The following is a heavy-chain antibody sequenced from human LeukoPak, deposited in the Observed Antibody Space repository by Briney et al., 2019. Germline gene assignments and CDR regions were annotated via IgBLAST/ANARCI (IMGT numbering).Heavy chain of an antibody. V-gene: IGHV3-30*02. CDR2: IRFDGSTK. J-gene: IGHJ4*02. CDR3: AKLDSELVDY. D-gene: IGHD2-15*01. CDR1: GITFRSSS. Sequence: PGGSLRLSCVASGITFRSSSMHWVRQAPGKGPEWLAFIRFDGSTKYYADSVKGRFTVSRDNSKSTLYLQMNSLRAEDTAVYYCAKLDSELVDYWGQGTLVTVSS.